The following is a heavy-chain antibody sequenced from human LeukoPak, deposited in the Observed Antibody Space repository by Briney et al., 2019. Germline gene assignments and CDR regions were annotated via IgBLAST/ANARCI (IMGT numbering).Heavy chain of an antibody. CDR1: GGTFSSYA. CDR3: ARGLDVGAPPDYYYYGMDV. CDR2: IIPIFGTA. Sequence: SVKVSCKASGGTFSSYAISWVRQAPGQGLVWMGGIIPIFGTANYAQKFQGRVTITADESTSTAYMELSSLRSEDTAVYYCARGLDVGAPPDYYYYGMDVWGQGTTVTVSS. V-gene: IGHV1-69*01. D-gene: IGHD1-26*01. J-gene: IGHJ6*02.